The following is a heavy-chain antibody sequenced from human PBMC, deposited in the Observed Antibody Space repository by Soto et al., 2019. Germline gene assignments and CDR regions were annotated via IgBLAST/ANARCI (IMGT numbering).Heavy chain of an antibody. D-gene: IGHD3-9*01. CDR2: ISGSGGST. CDR3: AKGVGWRYFDWSTPYGMDV. CDR1: GFTFGSYA. Sequence: PGGSLRLSCAASGFTFGSYAVSWVRQAPGKGLEWVSAISGSGGSTYYADSVKGRFTISRDNSKNTLYLQMNSLRAEDTAVYYCAKGVGWRYFDWSTPYGMDVWGQGTTVTVSS. J-gene: IGHJ6*02. V-gene: IGHV3-23*01.